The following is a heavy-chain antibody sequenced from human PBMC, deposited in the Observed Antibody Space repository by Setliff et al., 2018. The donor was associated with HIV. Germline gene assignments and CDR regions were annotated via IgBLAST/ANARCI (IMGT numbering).Heavy chain of an antibody. CDR3: ASQRQLTITGYYMDV. CDR2: IYPGDSDT. V-gene: IGHV5-51*01. CDR1: GYSFNNYW. J-gene: IGHJ6*03. D-gene: IGHD5-18*01. Sequence: PGESLKISCKGSGYSFNNYWIGWVRQMSGKGLEWMGIIYPGDSDTTYSPSLQGQVNISADKSISTAYLQWSSLKASDTAMYYCASQRQLTITGYYMDVWGKGTTVTVSS.